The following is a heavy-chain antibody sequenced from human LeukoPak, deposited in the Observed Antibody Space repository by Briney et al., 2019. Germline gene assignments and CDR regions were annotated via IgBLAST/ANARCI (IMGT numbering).Heavy chain of an antibody. J-gene: IGHJ2*01. V-gene: IGHV4-59*01. CDR3: ARVRGYCSGGSCYGYWYFDL. Sequence: SETLSLTCTVSGGSISSYYWSWIRQPPGKGLEWIRYIYYSGSTNYNPSLKSRVTISVDTSKNQFSLKLSSVTAADTAVYYCARVRGYCSGGSCYGYWYFDLWGRGTLVTVSS. CDR2: IYYSGST. CDR1: GGSISSYY. D-gene: IGHD2-15*01.